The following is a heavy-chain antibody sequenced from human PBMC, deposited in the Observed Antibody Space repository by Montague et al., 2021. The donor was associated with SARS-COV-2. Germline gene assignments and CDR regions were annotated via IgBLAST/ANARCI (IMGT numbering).Heavy chain of an antibody. V-gene: IGHV4-59*08. CDR2: IYHYGSA. D-gene: IGHD7-27*01. Sequence: SETLSLTCSVSGGSISSSYWSWIWQPPGKGLEWIGYIYHYGSAKYNPSLRSRVTISVDTSKNQFSLKLSSVTAVDTAVYYCAGNANWDWYYFDYWGQGTLVTVSS. CDR1: GGSISSSY. CDR3: AGNANWDWYYFDY. J-gene: IGHJ4*02.